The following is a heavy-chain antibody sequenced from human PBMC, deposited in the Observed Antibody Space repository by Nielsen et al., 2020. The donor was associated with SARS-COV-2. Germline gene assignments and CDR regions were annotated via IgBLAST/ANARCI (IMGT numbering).Heavy chain of an antibody. CDR2: IKSKTDGGTT. CDR3: TTERVYDYVWGSYRPFDY. D-gene: IGHD3-16*02. V-gene: IGHV3-15*01. Sequence: GESLKTSCGASGFTFSNAWMSWVRQAPGKGLEWVGRIKSKTDGGTTDYAAPVKGRFTISRDDSKNTLYLQMNSLKTEDTAVYYCTTERVYDYVWGSYRPFDYWGQGTLVTVSS. CDR1: GFTFSNAW. J-gene: IGHJ4*02.